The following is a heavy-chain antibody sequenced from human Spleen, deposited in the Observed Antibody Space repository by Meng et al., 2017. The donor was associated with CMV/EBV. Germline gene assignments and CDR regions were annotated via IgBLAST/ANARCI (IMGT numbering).Heavy chain of an antibody. CDR3: VKDEQQMGGWLDT. CDR2: ISAYNGNT. Sequence: KAAGYTFTNDGSSWVRQAPGQGLEWMGWISAYNGNTKYAQNLQGRLSMTTEKSTSIAYMELRSLTSDDTAVYYCVKDEQQMGGWLDTWGQGTLVTVS. CDR1: GYTFTNDG. J-gene: IGHJ5*02. D-gene: IGHD6-13*01. V-gene: IGHV1-18*01.